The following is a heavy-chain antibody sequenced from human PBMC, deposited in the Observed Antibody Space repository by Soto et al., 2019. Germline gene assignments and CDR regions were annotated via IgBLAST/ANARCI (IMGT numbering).Heavy chain of an antibody. CDR2: IPSGGTT. J-gene: IGHJ4*02. V-gene: IGHV4-39*01. CDR1: GCFISSSSSY. CDR3: ATLLTAAFGRDYFDH. D-gene: IGHD3-10*01. Sequence: QLQLQESGPGLVKPSETLSLACTVAGCFISSSSSYWVWIRQSPGKVLVWIAIIPSGGTTYYNSSLKSRVTKSGDTSKDQFSLWVSSVTAADTAVYYCATLLTAAFGRDYFDHWGQGTLVIVSS.